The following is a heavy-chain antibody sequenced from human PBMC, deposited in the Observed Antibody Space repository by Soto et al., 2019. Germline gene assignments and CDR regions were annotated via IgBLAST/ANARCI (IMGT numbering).Heavy chain of an antibody. J-gene: IGHJ4*02. CDR3: SRAARHLDY. Sequence: QVQLVESGGGLVKPGGSLRLSCTASGFTFSDHYMTWVRQAPGKGLEYISYISESGSATNYADSVKGRFTISRDNAENSVYPQMNSLTAEDTAVYYCSRAARHLDYWGQGTLVTVSS. CDR2: ISESGSAT. V-gene: IGHV3-11*01. CDR1: GFTFSDHY.